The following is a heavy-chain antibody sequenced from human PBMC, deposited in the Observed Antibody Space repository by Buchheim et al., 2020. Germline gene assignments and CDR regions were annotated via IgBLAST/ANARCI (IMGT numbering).Heavy chain of an antibody. CDR1: GFTFSSYW. CDR3: ARDRYDIVTGPDGFDY. Sequence: EVQLVESGGGLVQPGGSLRLSCAASGFTFSSYWMSWVRQAPGKGLEWVANIKQDGSEKYYVDSVKGRFTIYRDNAKNSLYLQMNSLRDKDTAVYYCARDRYDIVTGPDGFDYWDQGTL. D-gene: IGHD3-9*01. V-gene: IGHV3-7*01. J-gene: IGHJ4*02. CDR2: IKQDGSEK.